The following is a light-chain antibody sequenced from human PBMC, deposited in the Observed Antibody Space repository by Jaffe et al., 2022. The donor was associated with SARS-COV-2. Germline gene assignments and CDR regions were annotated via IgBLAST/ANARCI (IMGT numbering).Light chain of an antibody. CDR2: SIS. CDR3: QQYDSSSRT. Sequence: IVLTQSPGTLSLSPGERATLSCRASQSVTSSYLAWYQQRPGQAPRLLIYSISTRATGIPDRFSGSGSGTDFTLTISRLEPEDFAVYYCQQYDSSSRTFGQGTKVEIK. V-gene: IGKV3-20*01. CDR1: QSVTSSY. J-gene: IGKJ1*01.